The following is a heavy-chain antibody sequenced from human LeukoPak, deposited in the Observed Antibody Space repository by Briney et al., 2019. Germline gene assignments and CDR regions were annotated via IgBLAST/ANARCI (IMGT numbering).Heavy chain of an antibody. V-gene: IGHV3-30*18. Sequence: PGGSLRLSCAAPGFTFSNYGMHWVRQAPGKGLEWVAVISYDGSNKYYAEPVKGRFTISRDNSKNTLYLKMNRLRAEDTAVFYCAKVSGFKITFGGVIDWGQGTPVTVSS. D-gene: IGHD3-16*02. J-gene: IGHJ4*02. CDR2: ISYDGSNK. CDR3: AKVSGFKITFGGVID. CDR1: GFTFSNYG.